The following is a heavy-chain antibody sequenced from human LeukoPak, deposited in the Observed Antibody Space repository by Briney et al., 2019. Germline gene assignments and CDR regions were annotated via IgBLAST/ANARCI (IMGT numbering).Heavy chain of an antibody. V-gene: IGHV4-31*03. CDR1: GGSISIGGYY. Sequence: SDTLSLTCTVSGGSISIGGYYWSWIRQHPGKGLEWIGYIYYSGSTYYNPSLKSRVTISVDTSKNQFSLKLSSVTAADTAVYYCARDGGGYGFDPWGQGTLVTVSS. CDR2: IYYSGST. CDR3: ARDGGGYGFDP. J-gene: IGHJ5*02. D-gene: IGHD5-12*01.